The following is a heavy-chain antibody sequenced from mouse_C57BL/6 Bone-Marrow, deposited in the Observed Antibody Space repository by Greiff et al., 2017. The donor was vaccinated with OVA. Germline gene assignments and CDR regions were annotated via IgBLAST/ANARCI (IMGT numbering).Heavy chain of an antibody. D-gene: IGHD1-1*01. CDR2: IYPRSGNT. CDR3: ARRVMTTVVEAMGY. V-gene: IGHV1-81*01. J-gene: IGHJ4*01. Sequence: QVQLQQSGAELARPGASVKLSCKASGYTFTSYGISWVKQRTGQGLEWIGEIYPRSGNTYYNEKFKGKATLTADKSSSTAYMELRSLTSEDSAVYFWARRVMTTVVEAMGYWGQGTSVTVSS. CDR1: GYTFTSYG.